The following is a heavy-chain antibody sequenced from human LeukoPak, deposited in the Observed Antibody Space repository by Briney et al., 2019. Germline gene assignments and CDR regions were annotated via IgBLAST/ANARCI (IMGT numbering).Heavy chain of an antibody. V-gene: IGHV3-23*01. J-gene: IGHJ6*02. CDR1: GFTFSGYA. CDR3: AKAVSVAGRSYFYYGMDV. Sequence: GGSLRLSCAASGFTFSGYAMNWVRQAPGKGLEWVSAISGGGISTYYADSVKGRFTISRDNSRNTLYLQMNSLRAEDTAVYYCAKAVSVAGRSYFYYGMDVWGQGTTVTVSS. CDR2: ISGGGIST. D-gene: IGHD6-19*01.